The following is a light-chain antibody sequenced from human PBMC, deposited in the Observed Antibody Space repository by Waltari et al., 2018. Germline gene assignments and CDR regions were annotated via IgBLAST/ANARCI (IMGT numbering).Light chain of an antibody. CDR3: QQYISESPYT. J-gene: IGKJ2*01. CDR1: QTISIW. Sequence: DIQMTQSPSTLSASVGDRVTITCRASQTISIWLAWYQQKPGKAPKLLLYKASSLESGVPARFSGSGSGTEFTLAISSLQPDDFATYYCQQYISESPYTFGQGTELEIK. V-gene: IGKV1-5*03. CDR2: KAS.